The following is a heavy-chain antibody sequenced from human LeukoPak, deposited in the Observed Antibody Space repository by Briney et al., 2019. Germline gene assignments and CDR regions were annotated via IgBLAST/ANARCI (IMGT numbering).Heavy chain of an antibody. CDR3: ARDLGARTILGYCSSTSCIEGDYYMDV. D-gene: IGHD2-2*01. J-gene: IGHJ6*03. CDR2: INPSAYST. V-gene: IGHV1-46*01. CDR1: GYTFTSHY. Sequence: ASVKVSCKASGYTFTSHYVHWVRQAPGQGLEWMGLINPSAYSTIYAQKFQGRVTMTWDMSTGTVYMDLSSLRAEDTAVYYCARDLGARTILGYCSSTSCIEGDYYMDVWGKGTTVTISS.